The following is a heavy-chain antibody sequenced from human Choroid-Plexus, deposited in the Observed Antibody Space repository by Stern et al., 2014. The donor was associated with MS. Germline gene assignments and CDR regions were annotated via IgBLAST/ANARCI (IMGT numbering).Heavy chain of an antibody. D-gene: IGHD3-10*01. V-gene: IGHV2-5*02. Sequence: QVTLRESGPTLVKPTQTLTLTCTFSGFSLRTDGVGVGWIRQPPGKALEWLALIYWDDCMRYSPSLNNRLTSPQDTSKNQVVLTMINMDPVDTATYYCARRVPSMVRGVTFFDYWGQGTLVTVSS. J-gene: IGHJ4*02. CDR1: GFSLRTDGVG. CDR3: ARRVPSMVRGVTFFDY. CDR2: IYWDDCM.